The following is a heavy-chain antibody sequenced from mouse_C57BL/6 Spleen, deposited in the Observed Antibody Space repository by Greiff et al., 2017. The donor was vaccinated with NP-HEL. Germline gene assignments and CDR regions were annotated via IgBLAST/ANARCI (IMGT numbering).Heavy chain of an antibody. CDR1: GFTFSSYA. D-gene: IGHD2-4*01. J-gene: IGHJ2*01. CDR2: ISSGGDYI. Sequence: EVQRVESGEGLVKPGGSLKLSCAASGFTFSSYAMSWVRQTPEKRLEWVAYISSGGDYIYYADPVQGRFTISRDNARNTLYLQMSSLKSENTAMYYCTRVYYDYDGGFYYRGQGTTLTVAS. V-gene: IGHV5-9-1*02. CDR3: TRVYYDYDGGFYY.